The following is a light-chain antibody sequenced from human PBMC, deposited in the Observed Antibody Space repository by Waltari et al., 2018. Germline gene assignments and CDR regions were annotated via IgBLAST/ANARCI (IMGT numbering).Light chain of an antibody. CDR3: QHYVRLPAT. J-gene: IGKJ1*01. V-gene: IGKV3-20*01. Sequence: VLTQSPGTLSLSPGERATLSCRASQSVSRTFAWYQQKPGQSPKLLIYGASIRATGIPDRFTGSGSGTDFSLTISSLEPEDFAIYFCQHYVRLPATFGQGTKVEIK. CDR1: QSVSRTF. CDR2: GAS.